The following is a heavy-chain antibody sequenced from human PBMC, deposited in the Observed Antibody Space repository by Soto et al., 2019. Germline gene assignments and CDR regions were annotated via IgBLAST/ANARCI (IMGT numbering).Heavy chain of an antibody. CDR1: GYTFTSYG. V-gene: IGHV1-18*01. CDR3: ARIVATKDDAFDI. D-gene: IGHD5-12*01. J-gene: IGHJ3*02. CDR2: ICAYNGNT. Sequence: SVKVSCKASGYTFTSYGISWVRQAPGQGLEWMGWICAYNGNTNYAQKLQGRVTMTTDTSTSTAYMELRSLRSDDTAVYYCARIVATKDDAFDIWGQGTMVTVSS.